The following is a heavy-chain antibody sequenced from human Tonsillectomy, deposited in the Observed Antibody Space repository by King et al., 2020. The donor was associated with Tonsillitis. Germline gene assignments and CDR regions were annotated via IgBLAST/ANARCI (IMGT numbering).Heavy chain of an antibody. D-gene: IGHD3-16*01. CDR1: GFTFSSYG. Sequence: QLVQSGGGVVQPGRSLRLSCAASGFTFSSYGMHWVRQAPGKGLEGVAVISYDGSNKYYADSVKGRFTISRDNSKNTLYLQMNSLRAEDTAVYYCAKVGAVGGQGTLVTVSS. J-gene: IGHJ4*02. V-gene: IGHV3-30*18. CDR3: AKVGAV. CDR2: ISYDGSNK.